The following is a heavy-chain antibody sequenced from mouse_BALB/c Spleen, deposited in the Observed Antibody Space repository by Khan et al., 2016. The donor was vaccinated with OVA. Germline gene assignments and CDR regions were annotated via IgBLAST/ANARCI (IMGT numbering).Heavy chain of an antibody. CDR3: TRDRIDY. J-gene: IGHJ2*01. CDR1: GYTFTTYW. Sequence: QVQLQQSGAELAKPGASVKMSCKASGYTFTTYWMHWVKQRPGQGLEWIGYINPTSGYTDYNEKFKDRSTLSADRSSSTAYMQLSRLTSEDSVVYYCTRDRIDYWGQGTTLTVSA. CDR2: INPTSGYT. V-gene: IGHV1-7*01.